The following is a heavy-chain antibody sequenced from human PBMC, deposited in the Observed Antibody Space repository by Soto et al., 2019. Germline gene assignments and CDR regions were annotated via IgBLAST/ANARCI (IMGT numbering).Heavy chain of an antibody. CDR3: ARGGYSSSWYNWYFDL. CDR2: IYYSGST. D-gene: IGHD6-13*01. V-gene: IGHV4-31*03. CDR1: GGSISSGGYY. J-gene: IGHJ2*01. Sequence: QVQLQESGPGLVKPSQTLSLTCTVSGGSISSGGYYWSWIRQHPGKGLEWIGYIYYSGSTYYNPSLKGRVTISVDTSKSQFSLKLSSVTAADTAVYYCARGGYSSSWYNWYFDLWGRGTLVTVSS.